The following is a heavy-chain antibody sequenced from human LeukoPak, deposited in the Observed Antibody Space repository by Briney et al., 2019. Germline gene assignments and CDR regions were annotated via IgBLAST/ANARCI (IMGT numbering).Heavy chain of an antibody. J-gene: IGHJ4*02. CDR3: ARLSRGTTACYPLDY. Sequence: GGSLRLSCAASGFTFSSYAMTWVRQAPGKGLEWVSTISGSGDSTSYADSVKGRFTISRDNSKDTLFLQVNSLRAEDAAVYFCARLSRGTTACYPLDYWGQGTLVTVSS. CDR1: GFTFSSYA. V-gene: IGHV3-23*01. D-gene: IGHD2-2*01. CDR2: ISGSGDST.